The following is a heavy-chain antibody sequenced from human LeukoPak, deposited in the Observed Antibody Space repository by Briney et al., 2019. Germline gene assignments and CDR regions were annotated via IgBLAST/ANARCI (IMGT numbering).Heavy chain of an antibody. CDR3: ARETLWGTTFDY. J-gene: IGHJ4*02. CDR2: IYTSGST. D-gene: IGHD3-16*01. CDR1: GGSISSGSYY. Sequence: PSETLSLTCTVSGGSISSGSYYWSWIRQPAGKGLEWIGRIYTSGSTNYNPPLKSRVTISVDTSKNQFSLKLSSVTAADTAVYYCARETLWGTTFDYWGQGTLVTVSS. V-gene: IGHV4-61*02.